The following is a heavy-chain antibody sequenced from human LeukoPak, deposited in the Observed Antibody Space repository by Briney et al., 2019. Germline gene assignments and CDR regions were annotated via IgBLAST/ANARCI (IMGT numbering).Heavy chain of an antibody. J-gene: IGHJ4*02. V-gene: IGHV1-69*06. D-gene: IGHD2-2*01. CDR1: GGTFISYA. CDR3: ARDRRWYCSSTSCSSGGDY. CDR2: IIPIFGTA. Sequence: SVKVSCKASGGTFISYAISWVRQTPGQGLEWMGRIIPIFGTANYAQKFQGRVTITADKSTSTAYMELSSLRSEDTAVYYCARDRRWYCSSTSCSSGGDYWGQGTLVTVSS.